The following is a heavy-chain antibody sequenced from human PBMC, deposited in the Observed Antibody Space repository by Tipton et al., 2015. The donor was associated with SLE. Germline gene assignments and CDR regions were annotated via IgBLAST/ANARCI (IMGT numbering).Heavy chain of an antibody. J-gene: IGHJ6*02. CDR2: INHSGST. CDR3: ANLAAAGHLGMDV. V-gene: IGHV4-34*01. CDR1: GGSFSGYY. D-gene: IGHD6-13*01. Sequence: TLSLTCAVYGGSFSGYYWSWIRQPRGKGLEWIGEINHSGSTNYNPSLKSRVTISVDTSKNQFSLKLSSVTAADTAVYYCANLAAAGHLGMDVWGQGTAVTVSS.